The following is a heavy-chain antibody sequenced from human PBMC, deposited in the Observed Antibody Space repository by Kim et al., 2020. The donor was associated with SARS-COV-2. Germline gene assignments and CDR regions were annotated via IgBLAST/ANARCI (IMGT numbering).Heavy chain of an antibody. V-gene: IGHV5-10-1*01. Sequence: GESLKISCKGSGYSFSDQWITWVRQVPGKGLEWMGRIDLRDSYTTYSPSFKGHVTISADKSITTPYLQWSSLKASDTAIYYCVGRPDYDHWGQGTLVTV. CDR2: IDLRDSYT. D-gene: IGHD3-16*01. CDR1: GYSFSDQW. J-gene: IGHJ5*02. CDR3: VGRPDYDH.